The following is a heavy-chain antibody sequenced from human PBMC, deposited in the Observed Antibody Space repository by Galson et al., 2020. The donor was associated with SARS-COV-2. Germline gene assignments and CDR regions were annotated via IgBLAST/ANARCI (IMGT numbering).Heavy chain of an antibody. D-gene: IGHD1-26*01. V-gene: IGHV1-58*01. CDR1: GFSFSTSA. Sequence: SVKVSCKASGFSFSTSAVQWVRQARGHRLEWIGWIVGGSSNTKYAQKFQERVTITRDMSTSTVYMELSSLRSEDTAVYYWAAILGATTQGYWGQGTLVTVSS. CDR2: IVGGSSNT. CDR3: AAILGATTQGY. J-gene: IGHJ4*02.